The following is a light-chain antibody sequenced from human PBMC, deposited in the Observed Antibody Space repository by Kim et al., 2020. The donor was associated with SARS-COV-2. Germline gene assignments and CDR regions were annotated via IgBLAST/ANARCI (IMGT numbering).Light chain of an antibody. CDR3: SSYTSSSTLV. Sequence: GQSITISCTGTSSDVGGYNYVSWYQQHPGKAPKVMIFDVSNRPSGVYNRFSGSKSGNTASLTISGLQAEDEADYYCSSYTSSSTLVFGGGTQLTVL. J-gene: IGLJ2*01. V-gene: IGLV2-14*03. CDR2: DVS. CDR1: SSDVGGYNY.